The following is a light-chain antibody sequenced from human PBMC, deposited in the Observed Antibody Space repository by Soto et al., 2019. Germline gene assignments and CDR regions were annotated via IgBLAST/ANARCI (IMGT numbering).Light chain of an antibody. V-gene: IGKV1-5*01. J-gene: IGKJ1*01. CDR1: QSISSW. CDR3: QQYHSYRT. CDR2: DAS. Sequence: DIQMTQSPSTLSASVGDRVTITCRASQSISSWLAWYQQKPGKAPKLLIYDASSFESGVPSRFSGSGSGTEFTLTISSLQSDDFATYYCQQYHSYRTFGQGTKVDIK.